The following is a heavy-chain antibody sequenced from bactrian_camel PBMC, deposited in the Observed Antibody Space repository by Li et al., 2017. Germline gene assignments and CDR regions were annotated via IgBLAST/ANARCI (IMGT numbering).Heavy chain of an antibody. CDR3: ATGASGFWY. CDR1: GFTFGSSW. D-gene: IGHD1*01. V-gene: IGHV3S1*01. Sequence: VQLVESGGDLVQPGGSLRLSCAASGFTFGSSWISWVRQAPGKGLEWVPSIKSAGGGTYSADSVKGRFTISRDNAKNTLYLQMISLKSEDTALYYCATGASGFWYWGQGTQVTVS. CDR2: IKSAGGGT. J-gene: IGHJ4*01.